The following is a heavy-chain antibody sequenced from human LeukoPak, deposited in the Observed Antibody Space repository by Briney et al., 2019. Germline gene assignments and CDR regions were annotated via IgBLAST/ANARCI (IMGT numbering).Heavy chain of an antibody. Sequence: SETLSLTCAVSGYSISSGYYWGWIRQPPGKGLEWIGSIYHSGSTYYNPSLKSRVTISVDTSKNQFSLKLSSVTAADTAVYYCARDRGELWFGELPTGWFDPWGQGTLVTVSP. V-gene: IGHV4-38-2*02. CDR2: IYHSGST. CDR1: GYSISSGYY. J-gene: IGHJ5*02. CDR3: ARDRGELWFGELPTGWFDP. D-gene: IGHD3-10*01.